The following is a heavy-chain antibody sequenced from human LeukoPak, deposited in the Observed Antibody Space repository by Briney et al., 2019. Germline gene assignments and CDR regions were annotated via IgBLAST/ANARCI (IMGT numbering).Heavy chain of an antibody. CDR2: ISWDGGST. D-gene: IGHD1-1*01. V-gene: IGHV3-43*01. J-gene: IGHJ3*02. CDR3: AKEGTGHGAFDI. CDR1: GFTFDDYT. Sequence: PGGSLRLSCAASGFTFDDYTMHWVRQAPGKGLEWVSLISWDGGSTYYADSVKGRFTISRDNSKNSLYLQMNSLRTEDTALYYCAKEGTGHGAFDIWGQGTMVTVSS.